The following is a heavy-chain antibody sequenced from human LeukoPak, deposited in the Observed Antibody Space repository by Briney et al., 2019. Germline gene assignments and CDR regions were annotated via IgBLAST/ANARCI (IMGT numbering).Heavy chain of an antibody. CDR2: ISSNGDST. D-gene: IGHD2-21*01. J-gene: IGHJ4*02. Sequence: SGGSLRLSCAASGFTFSNYAMHWVRQAPGKGLEYVSAISSNGDSTYYANSVNDRFIISRDNSKNTLYLQMGNLRAEDMAVHYCARVGDSDVFDYWGQGNLVTVSS. V-gene: IGHV3-64*01. CDR3: ARVGDSDVFDY. CDR1: GFTFSNYA.